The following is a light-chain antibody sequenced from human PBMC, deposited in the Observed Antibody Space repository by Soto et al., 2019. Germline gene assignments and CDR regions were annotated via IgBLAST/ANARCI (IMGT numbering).Light chain of an antibody. CDR2: EVS. V-gene: IGLV2-14*01. CDR3: SSYTSSSTNV. Sequence: QSVLTQPASVSGSPGQSITISCTGTSSDVGGYKYVSWYQQHPGKAPKLMIYEVSNRPSGVSNRFSGSKSGNTASLTISGLQAEDEADYYCSSYTSSSTNVFGSGTQLTVL. J-gene: IGLJ1*01. CDR1: SSDVGGYKY.